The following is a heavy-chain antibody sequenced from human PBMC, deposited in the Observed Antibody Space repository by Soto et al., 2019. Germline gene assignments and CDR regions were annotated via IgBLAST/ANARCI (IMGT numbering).Heavy chain of an antibody. CDR2: FIPILDMA. V-gene: IGHV1-69*02. Sequence: QVQVVQSGAEVKKPESSVKVSCKPSGGTFNTYTVNWVRLAPGHGLEWMGRFIPILDMANYAQKFQDRVTIPADRSTFTAYMELNSLTSDDTAVYYCAITYCRANSCPRDFDFWGPGTRVTVSS. J-gene: IGHJ4*02. D-gene: IGHD2-21*01. CDR3: AITYCRANSCPRDFDF. CDR1: GGTFNTYT.